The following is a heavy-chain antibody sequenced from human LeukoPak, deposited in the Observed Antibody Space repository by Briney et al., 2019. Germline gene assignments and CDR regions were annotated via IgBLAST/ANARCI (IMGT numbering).Heavy chain of an antibody. Sequence: GRSLRLSCAASGFXFSSYGIQWVRQAPGKGQEWVAVIWYDGSNKYHADSVKGRFTISRDNSRNTLYLQMDSLRAEDTAVYYCARWGSSSLDYWGQGTLVTVSS. CDR2: IWYDGSNK. V-gene: IGHV3-33*01. CDR3: ARWGSSSLDY. D-gene: IGHD6-6*01. CDR1: GFXFSSYG. J-gene: IGHJ4*02.